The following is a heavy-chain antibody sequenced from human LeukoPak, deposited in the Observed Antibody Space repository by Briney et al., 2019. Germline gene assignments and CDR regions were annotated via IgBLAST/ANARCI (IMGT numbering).Heavy chain of an antibody. CDR1: GGTFSSYA. CDR3: AREESIGRYQFLHEY. J-gene: IGHJ4*02. Sequence: SVKVSCKASGGTFSSYAISWVRQAPGQGLEWMGGIIPIFGTANYAQKFQGRVTITADKSTSTASMEVRSLRSDDTAVYYCAREESIGRYQFLHEYWGQGTLVTVSS. V-gene: IGHV1-69*06. D-gene: IGHD1-26*01. CDR2: IIPIFGTA.